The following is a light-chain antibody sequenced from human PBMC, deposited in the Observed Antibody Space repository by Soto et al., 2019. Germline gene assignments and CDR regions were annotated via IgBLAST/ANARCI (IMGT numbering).Light chain of an antibody. V-gene: IGLV2-14*01. Sequence: QSALTQPASVSGSPGQSITISCTGTISDVGGYNYVSWYQQHPGKAPKLMIYEVSNRPSGVSNRFSGSKSGNTASLTISGLQAEDEADYYCSSYTSISPYVFGTVTKLTVL. CDR2: EVS. J-gene: IGLJ1*01. CDR3: SSYTSISPYV. CDR1: ISDVGGYNY.